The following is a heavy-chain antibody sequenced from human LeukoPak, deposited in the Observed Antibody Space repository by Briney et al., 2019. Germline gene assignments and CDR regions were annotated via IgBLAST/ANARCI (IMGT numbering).Heavy chain of an antibody. Sequence: SETLSLTCAVYGGSFSGYYWSWIRQPPGKGLEWIGEINHSGSTNYNPSLKSRVTISVDTSKNQFSLKLSSVTAADTAVYYCAREYSSGWYIYGMDVWGQGTTVTVSS. D-gene: IGHD6-19*01. CDR1: GGSFSGYY. V-gene: IGHV4-34*01. CDR3: AREYSSGWYIYGMDV. J-gene: IGHJ6*02. CDR2: INHSGST.